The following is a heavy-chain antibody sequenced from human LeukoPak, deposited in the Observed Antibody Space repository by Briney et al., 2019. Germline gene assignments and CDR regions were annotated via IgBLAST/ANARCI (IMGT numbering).Heavy chain of an antibody. CDR2: IYTSGST. V-gene: IGHV4-61*02. J-gene: IGHJ6*03. Sequence: SETPSLTCTVSGGSIGSGYYYWTWIRQPAGTGLEWIGRIYTSGSTHYNPSLKSRVSISIDTSENQFSLNLSSVTAADTAVYYCARGEETRYFYYFYMDVWGKGTTVTVPS. D-gene: IGHD2/OR15-2a*01. CDR1: GGSIGSGYYY. CDR3: ARGEETRYFYYFYMDV.